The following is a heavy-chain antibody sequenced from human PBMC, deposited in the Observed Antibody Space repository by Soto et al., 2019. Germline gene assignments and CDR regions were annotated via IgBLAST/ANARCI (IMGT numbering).Heavy chain of an antibody. J-gene: IGHJ4*02. CDR2: ISYDGSNK. CDR1: GFTFSSYA. D-gene: IGHD1-26*01. CDR3: AMGATWYVDY. V-gene: IGHV3-30-3*01. Sequence: QVQLVESGGGVVQPGRSLRLSCAASGFTFSSYAMHWVRQAPGKGLEWVAVISYDGSNKYYAHSVKGRFTISRDNSKNTLYLQMNSLRAEDTAVYYCAMGATWYVDYWGQGTLVTVSS.